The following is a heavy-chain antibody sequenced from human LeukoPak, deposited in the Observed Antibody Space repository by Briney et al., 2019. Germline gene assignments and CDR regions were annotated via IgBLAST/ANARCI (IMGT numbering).Heavy chain of an antibody. CDR2: INSDGSST. CDR1: GFTFSSYW. J-gene: IGHJ4*02. Sequence: GGSLRPSCAASGFTFSSYWMHWVRQAPGKGLMWVSRINSDGSSTSYADSVEGRFTISRDNAKNTLYLQMNSLRAEDTAVYYCASTKWLARFDYWGQGTLVTVSS. V-gene: IGHV3-74*01. D-gene: IGHD6-19*01. CDR3: ASTKWLARFDY.